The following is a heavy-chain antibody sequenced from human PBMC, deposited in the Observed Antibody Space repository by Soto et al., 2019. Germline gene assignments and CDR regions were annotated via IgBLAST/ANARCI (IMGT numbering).Heavy chain of an antibody. Sequence: GGSLRLSCVASGFSVRTNYMTWVRQSPGKGLEWVSVFESGGSIYYAGSVKGRFIISRDNSKNTLDLQMNNLRAEDTVVYYCARAGVTPDFFDYWGQGTLVTVSS. CDR3: ARAGVTPDFFDY. CDR1: GFSVRTNY. D-gene: IGHD3-10*01. CDR2: FESGGSI. J-gene: IGHJ4*02. V-gene: IGHV3-53*01.